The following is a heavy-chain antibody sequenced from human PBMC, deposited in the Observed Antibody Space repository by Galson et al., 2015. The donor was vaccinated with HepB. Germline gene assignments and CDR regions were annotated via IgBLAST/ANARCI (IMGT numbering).Heavy chain of an antibody. V-gene: IGHV1-46*01. D-gene: IGHD3-9*01. Sequence: SVKVSCKASGYTFTSYYMHWMRQAPGQGLEWMGIINPSGGTTTYAQKFQGRVTMTRDTSTSTVYMELSSLRSEDTAVYYCAGGRGNYDILTGRLDYWGQGTLVTVSS. CDR1: GYTFTSYY. J-gene: IGHJ4*02. CDR3: AGGRGNYDILTGRLDY. CDR2: INPSGGTT.